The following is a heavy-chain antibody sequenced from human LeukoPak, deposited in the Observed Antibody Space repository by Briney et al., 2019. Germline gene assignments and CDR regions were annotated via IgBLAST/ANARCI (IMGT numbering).Heavy chain of an antibody. Sequence: PGGSLRLSCAASGFTVSSNYMSWVRQAPGKGLEWVSVIYSGGSTYYADSVKGRFTISRDNSKNTLYLQMNSLRAEDTAVYYCARRYYDSSGYNFWGQGTLVTVSS. D-gene: IGHD3-22*01. CDR3: ARRYYDSSGYNF. J-gene: IGHJ4*02. CDR1: GFTVSSNY. V-gene: IGHV3-53*01. CDR2: IYSGGST.